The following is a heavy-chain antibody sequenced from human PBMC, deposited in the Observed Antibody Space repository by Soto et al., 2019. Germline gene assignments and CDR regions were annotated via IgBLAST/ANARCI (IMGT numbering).Heavy chain of an antibody. D-gene: IGHD4-4*01. V-gene: IGHV1-3*01. CDR1: GYTFTSYA. J-gene: IGHJ6*02. CDR2: INAGNGNT. Sequence: QVQLVQSGAEVKKPGASVKVSCKASGYTFTSYAMHWVRQAPGQRLEWMGWINAGNGNTKYSQKCKGRVTITRYTSASTAYMELSSLRSEDTAVYYCASSYSNYALIDYYYYGMDIWGQGTTVTVSS. CDR3: ASSYSNYALIDYYYYGMDI.